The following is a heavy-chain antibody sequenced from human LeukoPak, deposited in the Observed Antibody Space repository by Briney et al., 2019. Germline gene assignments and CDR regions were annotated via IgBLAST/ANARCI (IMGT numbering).Heavy chain of an antibody. CDR1: GGSFSTYY. J-gene: IGHJ4*03. CDR3: ARGPTISETGYFDY. Sequence: SETLSLTCAVYGGSFSTYYWSWIRQSPGNGLEWIAEINHREDTNYNPSVKSRVTISVDTSKNQFSLKVSSLTATDTAVYYCARGPTISETGYFDYWGQGTLVTVSS. V-gene: IGHV4-34*01. CDR2: INHREDT. D-gene: IGHD1-1*01.